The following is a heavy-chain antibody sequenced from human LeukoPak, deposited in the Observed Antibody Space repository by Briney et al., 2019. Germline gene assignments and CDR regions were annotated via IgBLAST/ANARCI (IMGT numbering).Heavy chain of an antibody. D-gene: IGHD4-23*01. J-gene: IGHJ3*02. CDR2: TILIFGTA. CDR1: GGTFSIYA. Sequence: SVKVSCNASGGTFSIYAISWDRQAPGPGLEWMGVTILIFGTANYTQKFYGRVTIAADTSTSKDYMKLRSLRSEDTAVYYCAREDTVAGDAFDICGQETMVTVSS. CDR3: AREDTVAGDAFDI. V-gene: IGHV1-69*06.